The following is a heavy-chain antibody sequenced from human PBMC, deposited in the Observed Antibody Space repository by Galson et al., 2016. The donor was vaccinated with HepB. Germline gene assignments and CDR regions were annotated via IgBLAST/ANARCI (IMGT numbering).Heavy chain of an antibody. Sequence: PALVKPTQTLTLTCTLSGISLSTSQVGVGWIRQPPGKALEWLAVIYWDNEKRYSPSLKSRLTITKDTSKNQVVLKMTNLDHVDTATYCCAHRPGPRYYDSTAYYLTLYFDSWGQGILVTVSS. CDR3: AHRPGPRYYDSTAYYLTLYFDS. J-gene: IGHJ4*02. CDR2: IYWDNEK. CDR1: GISLSTSQVG. V-gene: IGHV2-5*02. D-gene: IGHD3-22*01.